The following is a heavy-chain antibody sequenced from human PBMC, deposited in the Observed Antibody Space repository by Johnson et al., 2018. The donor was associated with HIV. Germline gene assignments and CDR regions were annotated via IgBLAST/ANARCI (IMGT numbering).Heavy chain of an antibody. CDR1: RFTFSSYA. CDR3: AKDWDRWLQPPGDAFDI. V-gene: IGHV3-30*04. J-gene: IGHJ3*02. CDR2: ISYDGSNR. Sequence: QVQLVESGGGLVKPGGSLRLSCAASRFTFSSYAMHWVRQAPGKGLEWVAVISYDGSNRYYADSVKGRFTISRDNAKNTLYLQMNSLRVGDTAVDYCAKDWDRWLQPPGDAFDIRGQGTMVTVSS. D-gene: IGHD5-24*01.